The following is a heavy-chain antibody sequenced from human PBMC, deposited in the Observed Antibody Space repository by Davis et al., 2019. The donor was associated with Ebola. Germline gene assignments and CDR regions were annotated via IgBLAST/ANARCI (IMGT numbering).Heavy chain of an antibody. CDR3: ARATSYYGSGSYYNVWGWFDP. D-gene: IGHD3-10*01. J-gene: IGHJ5*02. CDR1: GGSISSYY. CDR2: IHYSGST. V-gene: IGHV4-59*01. Sequence: SETLSLTCTVSGGSISSYYWSWIRQPPGKGLEWIGYIHYSGSTNYNPSLKSRVTISVDTSKNQFSLKLSSVTAADTAVYYCARATSYYGSGSYYNVWGWFDPWGQGTLVTVSS.